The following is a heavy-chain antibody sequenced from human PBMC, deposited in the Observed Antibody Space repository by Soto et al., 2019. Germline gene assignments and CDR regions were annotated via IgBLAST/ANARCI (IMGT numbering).Heavy chain of an antibody. CDR3: ARDGRDCTDGVCYFRH. V-gene: IGHV3-48*02. D-gene: IGHD2-8*01. CDR2: ISSSRSII. CDR1: GFTFSTYG. Sequence: EVQLVESGGGLVQPGGSLRLSCAASGFTFSTYGMNWVRQAPGKGLEWISYISSSRSIIYYADSVKGRFTISRDNAKNSLYLQMNSLRDEDTAVYYCARDGRDCTDGVCYFRHWGQGTLVTVSS. J-gene: IGHJ1*01.